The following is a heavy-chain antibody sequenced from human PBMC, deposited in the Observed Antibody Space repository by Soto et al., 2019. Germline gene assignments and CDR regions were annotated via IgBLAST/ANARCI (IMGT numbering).Heavy chain of an antibody. J-gene: IGHJ4*02. CDR1: GFTFSSYG. Sequence: QVQLVESGGGVVQPGRSLRLSCAASGFTFSSYGMHWVRQAPGKGLEWVAVISYDGSNKYYADSVKGRFTISRDNSKNTLYPQMNSLRAEDTAVYYCAKGGAARHSDYWGQGTLVTVSS. V-gene: IGHV3-30*18. D-gene: IGHD6-6*01. CDR3: AKGGAARHSDY. CDR2: ISYDGSNK.